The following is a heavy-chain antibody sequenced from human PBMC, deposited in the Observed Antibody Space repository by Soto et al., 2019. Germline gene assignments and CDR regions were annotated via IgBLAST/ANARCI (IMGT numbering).Heavy chain of an antibody. CDR1: GFTFNNYA. D-gene: IGHD6-19*01. Sequence: GGSLRLSCAASGFTFNNYAMSWVRQAPGKGLEWVSRINSDGSSTSYADSVKGRFTISRDNAKNTLYLQMNSLRAEDTAVYYCAREFSSGWPRYYYYGMDVWGQGTTVTVSS. J-gene: IGHJ6*02. V-gene: IGHV3-74*01. CDR2: INSDGSST. CDR3: AREFSSGWPRYYYYGMDV.